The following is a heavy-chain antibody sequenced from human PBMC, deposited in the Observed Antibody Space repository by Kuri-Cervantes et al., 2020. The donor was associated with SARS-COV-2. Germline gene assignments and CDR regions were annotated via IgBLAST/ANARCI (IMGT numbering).Heavy chain of an antibody. Sequence: ASVKVSCKASGYTFTSYDINWVRQATGQGLEWMGWMNPNSGNTGYAQKFQGRVTMTTDTSTSTAYMELRSLRSDDTAVYYCARVVDYYDSSGEWGYWGQGTLVTVSS. CDR3: ARVVDYYDSSGEWGY. CDR1: GYTFTSYD. CDR2: MNPNSGNT. D-gene: IGHD3-22*01. V-gene: IGHV1-8*01. J-gene: IGHJ4*02.